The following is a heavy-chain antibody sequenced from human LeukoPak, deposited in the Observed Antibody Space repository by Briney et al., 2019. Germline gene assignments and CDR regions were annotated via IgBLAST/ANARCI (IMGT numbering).Heavy chain of an antibody. CDR2: IKQDGSDK. Sequence: PGGSLRLSCAASGFTFSSYWMSWVRQAPGKGLEWVANIKQDGSDKYYVDSVEGRFTISRDNAKNSLYLQMNSLRAEDTAVYYCARDSFGELSSSDYWGQGTLVTVSS. V-gene: IGHV3-7*01. D-gene: IGHD3-10*01. CDR3: ARDSFGELSSSDY. J-gene: IGHJ4*02. CDR1: GFTFSSYW.